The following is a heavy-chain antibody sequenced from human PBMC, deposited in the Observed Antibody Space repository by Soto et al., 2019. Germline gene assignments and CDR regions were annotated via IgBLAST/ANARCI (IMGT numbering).Heavy chain of an antibody. J-gene: IGHJ4*02. Sequence: ASVKVSFRASGYTFTSYGISWVRQAPGQGLEWMGCISAYNGNTNYAQKLQGRVTMTTDTSTSTAYMELRSLRSDDTAVYYCARGATDYYDSSGPFDYWGQGTLVTVSS. V-gene: IGHV1-18*04. CDR2: ISAYNGNT. CDR1: GYTFTSYG. CDR3: ARGATDYYDSSGPFDY. D-gene: IGHD3-22*01.